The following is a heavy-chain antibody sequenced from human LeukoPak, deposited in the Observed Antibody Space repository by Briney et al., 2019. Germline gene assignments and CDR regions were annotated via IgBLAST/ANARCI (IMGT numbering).Heavy chain of an antibody. D-gene: IGHD3-3*01. V-gene: IGHV4-39*07. J-gene: IGHJ4*02. Sequence: SETLSLTCTVSGGSISSSSYYWGWIRQPPRKGLEWIGSIYYSGSTYYNPSLKSRVTISVDTSKNQFSLKLSSVTAADTAVYYCARALGRRYYDFWSGYRVSFFDYWGQGTLVTVSS. CDR1: GGSISSSSYY. CDR2: IYYSGST. CDR3: ARALGRRYYDFWSGYRVSFFDY.